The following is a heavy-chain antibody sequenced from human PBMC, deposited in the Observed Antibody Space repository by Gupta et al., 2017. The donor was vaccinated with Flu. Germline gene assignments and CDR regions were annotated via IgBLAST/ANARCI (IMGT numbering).Heavy chain of an antibody. CDR1: GSSFSSYV. CDR2: ISSNGGRT. V-gene: IGHV3-64*01. J-gene: IGHJ6*02. CDR3: ARAQQLEICYGMDV. Sequence: QLVESGGGSVQPGGSRRLSCAASGSSFSSYVMFWFRQAPGKGLEYVSAISSNGGRTYYAKSVEGRFTISRDNPKNTLYLQLASLRAEDMGVYYCARAQQLEICYGMDVWGQGTTVTVSS. D-gene: IGHD6-13*01.